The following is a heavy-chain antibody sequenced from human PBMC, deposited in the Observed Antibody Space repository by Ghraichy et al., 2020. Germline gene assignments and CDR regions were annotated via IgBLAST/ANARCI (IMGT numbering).Heavy chain of an antibody. D-gene: IGHD2-15*01. CDR1: GGSFSGYY. J-gene: IGHJ2*01. CDR2: INHSGGT. V-gene: IGHV4-34*01. Sequence: SETLSLTCAVYGGSFSGYYWSWIRQPPGKGLEWIGEINHSGGTNYNPSLKSRVTMSVDTSKNQFSLKLSSVTAADTAVYYCARVVREGGSRYLDLWGRGTLVTVSS. CDR3: ARVVREGGSRYLDL.